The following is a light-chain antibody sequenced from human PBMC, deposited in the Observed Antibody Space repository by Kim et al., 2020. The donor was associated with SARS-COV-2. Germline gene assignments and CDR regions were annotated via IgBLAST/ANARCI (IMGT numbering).Light chain of an antibody. J-gene: IGLJ2*01. CDR3: QAWDSSTQV. CDR2: QDS. V-gene: IGLV3-1*01. CDR1: KVGDKY. Sequence: VSQGQTASITCSGDKVGDKYACWYQQKPGQSPVLVIYQDSKRPSGIPERFSGSNSGNTATLTISGTQAMDEADYYCQAWDSSTQVFGGGTQLTVL.